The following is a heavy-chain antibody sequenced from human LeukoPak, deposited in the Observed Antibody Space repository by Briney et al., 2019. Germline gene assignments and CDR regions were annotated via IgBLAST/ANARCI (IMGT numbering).Heavy chain of an antibody. D-gene: IGHD3-22*01. CDR3: ARSSSGYFYYYYYYMDV. CDR1: GYTFTSYD. Sequence: ASVKVSCKASGYTFTSYDINWVRQATGQGLEWMGWMNPNSGNTGYAQKFQGRVTITRNTSISTAYMELSSLRSEDTAVYYCARSSSGYFYYYYYYMDVWGKGTTVTVSS. J-gene: IGHJ6*03. V-gene: IGHV1-8*01. CDR2: MNPNSGNT.